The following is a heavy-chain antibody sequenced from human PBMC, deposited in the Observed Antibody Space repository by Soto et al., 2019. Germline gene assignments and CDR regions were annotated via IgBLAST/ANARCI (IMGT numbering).Heavy chain of an antibody. D-gene: IGHD5-18*01. Sequence: GGSLRLSCAPSGFTFSIHAMHWVRHAPGKGLEWVAFISYDGSNKYYGDSVKGRFTISRDNSKNTLSLQMNSLRTEDTAVYYCARGGGYSYGLDAFDIWGQGTLVTVSS. CDR1: GFTFSIHA. CDR3: ARGGGYSYGLDAFDI. CDR2: ISYDGSNK. V-gene: IGHV3-30-3*01. J-gene: IGHJ3*02.